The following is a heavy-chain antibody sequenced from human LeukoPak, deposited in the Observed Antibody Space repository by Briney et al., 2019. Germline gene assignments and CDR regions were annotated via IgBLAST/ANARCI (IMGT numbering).Heavy chain of an antibody. Sequence: SETLCLTCAVYGGSFSGYYWSWIRQPPGKGLEWIGGINHSGSTNYNPSLKSRVTISVDTSKNQFSLKLSSVTAADTAVYYCARGSGIVVVNGGHTTHLFDYWGQGTLVTVSS. D-gene: IGHD3-22*01. CDR2: INHSGST. CDR3: ARGSGIVVVNGGHTTHLFDY. J-gene: IGHJ4*02. V-gene: IGHV4-34*01. CDR1: GGSFSGYY.